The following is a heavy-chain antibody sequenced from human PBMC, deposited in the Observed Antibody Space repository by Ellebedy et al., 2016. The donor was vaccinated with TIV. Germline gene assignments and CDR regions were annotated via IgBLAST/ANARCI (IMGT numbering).Heavy chain of an antibody. Sequence: AASVKVSCKASGGTFSSYAISWVRQAPGQGLEWMGGIIPIFGTANYAQKFQGRVTMTRDTSTNTVYMELSSLRSEDTAVYYCARALYSAFDYWGQGTLVTVSS. CDR1: GGTFSSYA. CDR3: ARALYSAFDY. J-gene: IGHJ4*02. V-gene: IGHV1-69*05. CDR2: IIPIFGTA. D-gene: IGHD2-15*01.